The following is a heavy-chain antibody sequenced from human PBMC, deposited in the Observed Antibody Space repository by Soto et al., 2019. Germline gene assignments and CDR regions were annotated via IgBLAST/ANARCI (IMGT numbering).Heavy chain of an antibody. J-gene: IGHJ4*02. CDR1: GFTFSNYY. D-gene: IGHD6-13*01. V-gene: IGHV3-11*01. Sequence: QVQLVESGGGLVKPGGSLRLSCAASGFTFSNYYMTWIRQAPGKGLEWVSYISSSGSTIYYADSVKGRFTISRDNAKNSLYLQMNSLRAEDTAVSYCAREGLRAAAGLTPFDYWGQGTLVTVSS. CDR3: AREGLRAAAGLTPFDY. CDR2: ISSSGSTI.